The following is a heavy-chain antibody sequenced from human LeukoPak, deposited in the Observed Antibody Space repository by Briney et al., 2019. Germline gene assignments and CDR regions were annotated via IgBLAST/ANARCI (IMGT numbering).Heavy chain of an antibody. CDR3: ARVQYSSSWPYYYYGTDV. CDR1: GGSISSYY. V-gene: IGHV4-59*01. Sequence: SETLSLTCTVSGGSISSYYWSWIRQPPGKGLEWIGYIYYSGSTNYNPSLKSRVTISVDTSKNQFSLKLSSVTAADTAVYYCARVQYSSSWPYYYYGTDVWGQGTTVTVSS. D-gene: IGHD6-13*01. J-gene: IGHJ6*02. CDR2: IYYSGST.